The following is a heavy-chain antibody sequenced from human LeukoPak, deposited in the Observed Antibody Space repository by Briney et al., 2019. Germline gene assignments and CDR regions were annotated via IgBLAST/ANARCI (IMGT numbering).Heavy chain of an antibody. V-gene: IGHV1-69*13. CDR1: GGTFSSYA. Sequence: ASVKVSCKASGGTFSSYAISWVRQAPGQGLEWMGGIIPIFGTANYAQKFQGRVTITADESTSTAYMELSSLRSEDTALYYCARGPAEPLARASYYYYYMDVLGKGTTVTVSS. CDR3: ARGPAEPLARASYYYYYMDV. D-gene: IGHD6-6*01. J-gene: IGHJ6*03. CDR2: IIPIFGTA.